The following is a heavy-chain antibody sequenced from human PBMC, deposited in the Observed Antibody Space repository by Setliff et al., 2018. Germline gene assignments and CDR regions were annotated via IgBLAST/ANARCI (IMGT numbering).Heavy chain of an antibody. J-gene: IGHJ6*03. CDR3: GREGVDTRSSTDYRYYMDV. CDR2: TIPVFGTT. CDR1: GGTFRNYG. Sequence: AASVKVSCKASGGTFRNYGISWVRQAPGQGLEWMGGTIPVFGTTDYSQKFQGRVTIITDESTSTAFMQLSSLRSEDTAVYYCGREGVDTRSSTDYRYYMDVWGKGTTVTVSS. V-gene: IGHV1-69*05. D-gene: IGHD5-18*01.